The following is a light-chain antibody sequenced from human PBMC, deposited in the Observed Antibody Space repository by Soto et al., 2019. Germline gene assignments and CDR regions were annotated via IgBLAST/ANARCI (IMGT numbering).Light chain of an antibody. J-gene: IGKJ1*01. CDR2: GAS. V-gene: IGKV3-20*01. Sequence: EIVLTQSPGTLSLSPGERATLSCRASQSVSNSYIAWYQQKPGQAPRFLIYGASSRATGIPDRFSGSGSGTDFTLTISRLEPEDFAVYYCHQYGSSPWTLGQGTKVEIK. CDR1: QSVSNSY. CDR3: HQYGSSPWT.